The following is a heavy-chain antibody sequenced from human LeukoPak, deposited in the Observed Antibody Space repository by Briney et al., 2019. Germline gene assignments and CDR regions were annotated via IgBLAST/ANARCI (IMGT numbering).Heavy chain of an antibody. CDR1: GFSFITYG. D-gene: IGHD3-10*01. V-gene: IGHV3-30*02. Sequence: PGGSLRLSCAASGFSFITYGIHWVRQAPGKGLEWVAFIRYDGSNRFYADSVRGRFTISRDNSKNTVYLQMNSLRAEDTAVYYCAKDCLLWFGEPRYYYGMDVWGQGTTVTVSS. CDR2: IRYDGSNR. J-gene: IGHJ6*02. CDR3: AKDCLLWFGEPRYYYGMDV.